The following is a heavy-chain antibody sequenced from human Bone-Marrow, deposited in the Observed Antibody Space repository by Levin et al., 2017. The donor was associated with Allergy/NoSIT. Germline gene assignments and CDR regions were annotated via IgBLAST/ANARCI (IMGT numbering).Heavy chain of an antibody. V-gene: IGHV3-7*01. Sequence: PGGSLRLSCEASGFAFTHHWMTWVRQAPGKGLEWVATIKEDGSQKYYVESVKGRFTLSRDNAQNSVYLQMNSLRAEDTAVYYCVRVGLNWSPEDYWGQGTLVTVSS. D-gene: IGHD5-24*01. J-gene: IGHJ4*02. CDR2: IKEDGSQK. CDR3: VRVGLNWSPEDY. CDR1: GFAFTHHW.